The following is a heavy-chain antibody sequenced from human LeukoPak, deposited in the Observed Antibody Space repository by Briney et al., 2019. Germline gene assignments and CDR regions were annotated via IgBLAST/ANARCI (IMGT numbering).Heavy chain of an antibody. V-gene: IGHV4-59*08. Sequence: SETLSLTCTVSGGSISSYYWSWIRQPPGKGLEWIGYIYYSGSTNYNPSLKSRVTISVDTSENQFSLKLSSVTAADTAVYYCARISGLSYYYYMDVWGKGTTVTISS. CDR3: ARISGLSYYYYMDV. CDR1: GGSISSYY. D-gene: IGHD6-19*01. J-gene: IGHJ6*03. CDR2: IYYSGST.